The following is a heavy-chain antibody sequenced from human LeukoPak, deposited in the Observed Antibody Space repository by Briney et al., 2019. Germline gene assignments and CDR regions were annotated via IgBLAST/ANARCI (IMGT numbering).Heavy chain of an antibody. V-gene: IGHV4-59*01. D-gene: IGHD4-17*01. CDR2: ISYAGGT. CDR3: AREGEYGDFGDY. J-gene: IGHJ4*02. Sequence: SETLSLTCVVSDGSINNYYWSWIRQPPGKGLEWIGYISYAGGTNYNPSLKSRVTISLDTSKKQVSLKLNSVTAADTAVYYCAREGEYGDFGDYWGQGTLVTVSS. CDR1: DGSINNYY.